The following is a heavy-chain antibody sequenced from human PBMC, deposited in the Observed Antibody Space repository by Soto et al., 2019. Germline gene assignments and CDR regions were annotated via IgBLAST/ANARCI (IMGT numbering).Heavy chain of an antibody. V-gene: IGHV4-4*07. Sequence: QVQLQESGPGLVKPSETLSLSCGVSGGSISQYYWSWIRQPAGKGLEWIGRIYSGGSTNYNPSLASRVTMSVDTSKNKSALKLSSVTAADTAVYYCARGPGGFGDFSLDYWGQGTLVTVSS. CDR1: GGSISQYY. D-gene: IGHD3-10*01. J-gene: IGHJ4*02. CDR3: ARGPGGFGDFSLDY. CDR2: IYSGGST.